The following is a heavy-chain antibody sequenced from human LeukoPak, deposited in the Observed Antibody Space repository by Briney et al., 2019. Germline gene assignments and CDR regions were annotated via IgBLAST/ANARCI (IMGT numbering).Heavy chain of an antibody. J-gene: IGHJ4*02. Sequence: ASQTPSLTCTVSGGSISSGGYYWSWIRQHPGKGLEWIGYIYYSGSTYYNPSLKSRVTISVDTSKNQFSLKLSSVTAADTAVYYCARTRPLGYCSSTSCYQVPAFFDYWGQGTLVTVSS. CDR3: ARTRPLGYCSSTSCYQVPAFFDY. CDR1: GGSISSGGYY. CDR2: IYYSGST. V-gene: IGHV4-31*03. D-gene: IGHD2-2*01.